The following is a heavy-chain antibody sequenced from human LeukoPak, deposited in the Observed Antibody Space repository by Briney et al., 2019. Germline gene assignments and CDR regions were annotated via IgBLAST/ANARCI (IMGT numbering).Heavy chain of an antibody. Sequence: PGGSLRLSCAASGFTFSSCWMSWVRQAPGKGLEWVANIKQDGSEKYYVDSVKGRFTISRDNAKNSLYLQMNSLRAEDTAVYYCARGEYQLPGDSWGQGTLVTVSS. CDR1: GFTFSSCW. J-gene: IGHJ4*02. D-gene: IGHD2-2*01. CDR2: IKQDGSEK. CDR3: ARGEYQLPGDS. V-gene: IGHV3-7*03.